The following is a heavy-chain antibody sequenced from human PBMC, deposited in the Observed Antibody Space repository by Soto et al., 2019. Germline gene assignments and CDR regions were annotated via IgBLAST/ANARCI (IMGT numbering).Heavy chain of an antibody. CDR1: GGTFSSYA. CDR2: IIPIFGTA. J-gene: IGHJ2*01. CDR3: ARVVTVVKSFHYWYFDL. V-gene: IGHV1-69*12. D-gene: IGHD2-15*01. Sequence: QVQLVQSGAEVKKPGSSVKVSCKASGGTFSSYAISWVRQAPGQGLEWMGGIIPIFGTANYAQKFQGRVTITADESSSPAYMERSSLRSEDTAVYYCARVVTVVKSFHYWYFDLWGRGTLVTVSS.